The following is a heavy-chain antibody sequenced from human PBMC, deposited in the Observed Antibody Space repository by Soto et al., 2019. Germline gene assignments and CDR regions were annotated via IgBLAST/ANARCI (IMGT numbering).Heavy chain of an antibody. CDR3: ARHRLGYYYYGMDV. D-gene: IGHD3-16*01. J-gene: IGHJ6*02. CDR2: IDPSDSYT. Sequence: HGESLKISCNGSGYIFTSYWISWVRQMPGKGLEWMGRIDPSDSYTNYSPSFQGHVTISADKSISTAYLQWSSLKASDTAMYYCARHRLGYYYYGMDVWGQGTTVTVSS. CDR1: GYIFTSYW. V-gene: IGHV5-10-1*01.